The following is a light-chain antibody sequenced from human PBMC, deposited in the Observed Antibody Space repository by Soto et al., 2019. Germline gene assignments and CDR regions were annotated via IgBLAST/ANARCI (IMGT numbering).Light chain of an antibody. Sequence: VLTQSPATLSLFPGERATLSCRASQSVSSYIAWYQQKPGQAPRLLMYAASNRATGIPARFSGSVFGTDFTLTIGSLEPEDFAVYYCQHRSKFGGGTKVEIK. V-gene: IGKV3-11*01. J-gene: IGKJ4*02. CDR1: QSVSSY. CDR2: AAS. CDR3: QHRSK.